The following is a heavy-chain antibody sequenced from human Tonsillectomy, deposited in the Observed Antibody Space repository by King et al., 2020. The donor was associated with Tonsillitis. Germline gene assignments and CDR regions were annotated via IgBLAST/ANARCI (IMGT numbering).Heavy chain of an antibody. J-gene: IGHJ4*02. Sequence: VQLVESGGGVVQPGSSLRLSCAASGFTFSNYAMHWVRQAPGKGLEWVAVISYDGRNKYYADSVKGRFTISRDNSKNTLYLQMNSLRAEDTAVYYCARESPDYFFDYWGQGTLVTVSS. V-gene: IGHV3-30*04. CDR2: ISYDGRNK. CDR1: GFTFSNYA. CDR3: ARESPDYFFDY.